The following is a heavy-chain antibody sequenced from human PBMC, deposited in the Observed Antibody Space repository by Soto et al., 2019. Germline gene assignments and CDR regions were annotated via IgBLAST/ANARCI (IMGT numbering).Heavy chain of an antibody. CDR2: ITSSALNT. CDR1: GFTLSDYA. J-gene: IGHJ4*02. D-gene: IGHD3-16*01. Sequence: GGSLRLSCTASGFTLSDYAVSWVRQAPGKGLEWVSTITSSALNTYYAGSAKGRFTISRDNSKNTLFLQMNSLRVEDTAVYYCALLRAWYLDYWGQGTLVTVSS. CDR3: ALLRAWYLDY. V-gene: IGHV3-23*01.